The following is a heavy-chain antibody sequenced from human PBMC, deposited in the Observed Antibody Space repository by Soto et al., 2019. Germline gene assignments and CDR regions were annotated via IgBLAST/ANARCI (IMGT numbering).Heavy chain of an antibody. CDR3: AGSTAATVTTPGPMGAFDI. CDR2: IYPGDSDT. V-gene: IGHV5-51*01. Sequence: GESLKISCKGSGYSFTSYWIGWVRQMPGKGLEWMGIIYPGDSDTRYSPSFQGQVTIQAEKSISTAYLQWSSLKASNTAMYYCAGSTAATVTTPGPMGAFDIWGQGTMVTVSS. J-gene: IGHJ3*02. CDR1: GYSFTSYW. D-gene: IGHD4-17*01.